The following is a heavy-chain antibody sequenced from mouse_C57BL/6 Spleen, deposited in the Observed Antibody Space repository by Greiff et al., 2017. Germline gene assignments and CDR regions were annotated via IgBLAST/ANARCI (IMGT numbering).Heavy chain of an antibody. D-gene: IGHD1-1*01. CDR1: GFTFSDYG. CDR2: ISSGSSTI. V-gene: IGHV5-17*01. J-gene: IGHJ3*01. CDR3: ATGSGYAWFAY. Sequence: EVKVVESGGGLVKPGGSLKLSCAASGFTFSDYGMHWVRQAPEKGLEWVAYISSGSSTIYYADTVKGRFTISRNNAKNTLFLQMTRLRSEDTAMYYCATGSGYAWFAYWGQGTLVTVSA.